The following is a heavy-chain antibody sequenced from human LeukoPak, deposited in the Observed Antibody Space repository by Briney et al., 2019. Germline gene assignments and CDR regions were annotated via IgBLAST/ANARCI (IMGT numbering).Heavy chain of an antibody. Sequence: PGGSLRLSRAASGFTFSSYAMSWVRQAPGKGLEWVSCISISSNYIYYPDSVKGRFTISRDNAKNSLYLQMNSLRAEDTAVYYCARDGGGGLDYWGQGTLVTVSS. CDR3: ARDGGGGLDY. J-gene: IGHJ4*02. D-gene: IGHD2-15*01. CDR1: GFTFSSYA. V-gene: IGHV3-21*01. CDR2: ISISSNYI.